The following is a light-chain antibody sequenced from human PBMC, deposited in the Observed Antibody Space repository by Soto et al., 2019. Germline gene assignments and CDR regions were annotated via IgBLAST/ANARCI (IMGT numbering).Light chain of an antibody. Sequence: QSVMTQPPSVSAAPGQRVTISCSGSSSNIGGNSVSWYQQLPGTAPKLLIYDDDKRPSGIPDRFSGSKSGTSATLGITGFNTGDEAYYYCGSWDSSLSAYVFGTGTKLTVL. CDR2: DDD. J-gene: IGLJ1*01. CDR1: SSNIGGNS. V-gene: IGLV1-51*01. CDR3: GSWDSSLSAYV.